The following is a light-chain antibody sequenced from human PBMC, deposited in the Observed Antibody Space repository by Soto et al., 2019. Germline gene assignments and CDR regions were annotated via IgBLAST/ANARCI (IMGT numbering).Light chain of an antibody. J-gene: IGKJ5*01. CDR2: GAS. Sequence: EIVLTQSPGTLSLSPGEGATLSFRASQSVSSSYIAWYQQRPGQTPSLLIYGASTRATGIPDRFSGSGSGTHFTLTISRLEPGDFAVYYCQHFGGTTLTFGQGTRLEIK. CDR3: QHFGGTTLT. CDR1: QSVSSSY. V-gene: IGKV3-20*01.